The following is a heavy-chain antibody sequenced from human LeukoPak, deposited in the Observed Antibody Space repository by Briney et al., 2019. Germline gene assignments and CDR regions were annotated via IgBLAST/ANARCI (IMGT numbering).Heavy chain of an antibody. J-gene: IGHJ4*02. CDR2: IYYSGST. Sequence: SETLSLTCTVSGGSISSYYWSWIRQPPGKGLEWIGYIYYSGSTNYNPSLKSRVTISVDTSKNQFSLKLSSVTAADTAVYYCARVIAARSCFDYWGQGTLVTVSS. D-gene: IGHD6-6*01. CDR1: GGSISSYY. CDR3: ARVIAARSCFDY. V-gene: IGHV4-59*01.